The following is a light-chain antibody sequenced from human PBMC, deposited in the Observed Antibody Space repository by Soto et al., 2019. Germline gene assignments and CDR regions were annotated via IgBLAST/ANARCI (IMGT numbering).Light chain of an antibody. CDR1: QSVSSN. V-gene: IGKV3-15*01. CDR3: QQYNNWPYT. CDR2: GAS. J-gene: IGKJ2*01. Sequence: EIVMTQSPATLSVSPGERATLSCRASQSVSSNFAWYQQKPGQAPRLLIYGASTRTTGIPARFSGSGSGTEFTLTISSMQSEDFAVYYCQQYNNWPYTFGQGNKLESK.